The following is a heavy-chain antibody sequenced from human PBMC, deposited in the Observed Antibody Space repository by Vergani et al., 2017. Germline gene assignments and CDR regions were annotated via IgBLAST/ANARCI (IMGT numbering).Heavy chain of an antibody. CDR3: AREGGIAARSYYYYYGMDV. CDR2: IYSGCST. CDR1: GFTVSRNY. Sequence: VQLVESGGGLVQPGGSLRLSCAASGFTVSRNYMSWVRQAPGEGLEWVSVIYSGCSTYYAESVKGRSTISRDNPKNTLYLQMNSLRAEDTAVYYCAREGGIAARSYYYYYGMDVWGQGTTVTVSS. V-gene: IGHV3-66*01. J-gene: IGHJ6*02. D-gene: IGHD6-6*01.